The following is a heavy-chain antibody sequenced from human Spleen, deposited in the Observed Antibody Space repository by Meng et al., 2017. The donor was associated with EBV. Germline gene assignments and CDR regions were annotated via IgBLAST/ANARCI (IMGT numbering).Heavy chain of an antibody. Sequence: QITLKESGPALGKPRQTLTLTCSFSGFSLYTIGVSVAWIRQPPGKGLEWLASIYWDEDKRYSPALKTRLNINKETYKQQVVLRMTNVGPADTGTYFCAHSLASYLLNFDYWGQGALVTVSS. CDR2: IYWDEDK. D-gene: IGHD3-10*01. CDR3: AHSLASYLLNFDY. CDR1: GFSLYTIGVS. J-gene: IGHJ4*02. V-gene: IGHV2-5*02.